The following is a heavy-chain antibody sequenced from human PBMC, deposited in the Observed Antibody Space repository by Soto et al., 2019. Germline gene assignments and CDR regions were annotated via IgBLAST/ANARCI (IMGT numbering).Heavy chain of an antibody. CDR2: IIPIFGTA. D-gene: IGHD2-2*01. Sequence: QVQLVQSGAEVKKPGSSVKVSCKASGGTFSSYAISWVRQAPGQGLEWMGGIIPIFGTANYAQNFQGRVTITADESTSTAYMELISLRSEDTAVYYWARDLECSSTSCYYSFDPWGQGTLVTVSS. CDR3: ARDLECSSTSCYYSFDP. J-gene: IGHJ5*02. CDR1: GGTFSSYA. V-gene: IGHV1-69*01.